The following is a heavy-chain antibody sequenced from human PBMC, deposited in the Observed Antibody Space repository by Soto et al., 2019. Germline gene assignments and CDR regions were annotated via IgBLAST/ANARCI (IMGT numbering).Heavy chain of an antibody. V-gene: IGHV3-23*01. CDR2: ISGSGGGT. Sequence: HPGGSLRLSCAASGFTFSNYGMSWVRQAPGKGLEWVASISGSGGGTYYAGSVKGRFTISRDNSKNTLYLQMNSLRAEDAALYYCAKVQYSYGLLDPFDYWGQGTLVTVSS. J-gene: IGHJ4*02. CDR1: GFTFSNYG. D-gene: IGHD2-15*01. CDR3: AKVQYSYGLLDPFDY.